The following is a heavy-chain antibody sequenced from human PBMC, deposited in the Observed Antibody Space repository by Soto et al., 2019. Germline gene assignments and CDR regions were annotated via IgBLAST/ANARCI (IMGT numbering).Heavy chain of an antibody. CDR1: GGSISSSSYY. CDR2: IFYSGST. D-gene: IGHD5-18*01. J-gene: IGHJ6*02. V-gene: IGHV4-39*01. Sequence: QLQLQESGPGLVKPSETLSLTCTVSGGSISSSSYYWGWIRQPPGKGLEWIGSIFYSGSTDYNPSLKSRVTISVDTPKNQFSLKLSSVTAADTAVYYCACMFSGGYSYGVYYYGMDVWGQGTTVTVSS. CDR3: ACMFSGGYSYGVYYYGMDV.